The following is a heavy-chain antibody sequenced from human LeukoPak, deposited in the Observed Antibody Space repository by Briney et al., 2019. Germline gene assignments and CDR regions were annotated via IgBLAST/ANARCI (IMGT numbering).Heavy chain of an antibody. CDR1: GFTFSSYW. CDR3: ARDLIVVVAAPSYNWFDP. D-gene: IGHD2-15*01. V-gene: IGHV3-7*01. Sequence: GGSLRLSCAASGFTFSSYWMSWVRQAPGKGLEWVANIKQDGSEKYYVDSVKGQFTISRDNAKNSLYLQMNSLRAEDTAVYYCARDLIVVVAAPSYNWFDPWGQGTLVTVSS. J-gene: IGHJ5*02. CDR2: IKQDGSEK.